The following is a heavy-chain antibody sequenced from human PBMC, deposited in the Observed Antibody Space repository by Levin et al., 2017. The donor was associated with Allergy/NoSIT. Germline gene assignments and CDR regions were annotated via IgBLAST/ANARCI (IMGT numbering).Heavy chain of an antibody. J-gene: IGHJ4*02. CDR2: ISDSGNNT. D-gene: IGHD3-22*01. CDR3: AKEGGYYHTSGYYFDY. CDR1: GFTFSSYA. V-gene: IGHV3-23*01. Sequence: GGSLRLSCAASGFTFSSYAMSWVRQAPGKGLEWVSVISDSGNNTYYADSVKGRFTISRSNSKNTLYLQMNSLRAEDTAVYYCAKEGGYYHTSGYYFDYWGQGTLVTVSS.